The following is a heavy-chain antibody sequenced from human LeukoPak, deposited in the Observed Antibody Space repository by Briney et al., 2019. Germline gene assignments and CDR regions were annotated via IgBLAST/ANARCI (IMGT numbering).Heavy chain of an antibody. J-gene: IGHJ4*02. Sequence: GGSLRLSCAASGFTFSSYSMNWVRQAPGKGLEWVANIRQDGSEKYYVDSMRGRFTISRDNAKNSLYLQMSSLRAEDTAVYYCARSTAGLDYWGQGTLVTVSS. V-gene: IGHV3-7*01. CDR3: ARSTAGLDY. D-gene: IGHD1-1*01. CDR2: IRQDGSEK. CDR1: GFTFSSYS.